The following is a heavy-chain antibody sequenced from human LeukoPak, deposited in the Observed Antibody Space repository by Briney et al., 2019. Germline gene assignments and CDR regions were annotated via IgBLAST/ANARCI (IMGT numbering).Heavy chain of an antibody. Sequence: HPGGSLRLSCAASGFTFSSYAMSWVRQAPGKGLEWVSAISGSGGSTYYADSVKGRFTISRDNSKNTLYLQMNSLRAEDTAIYYCARGRYDSSGYFQDWGQGTLVTVSS. V-gene: IGHV3-23*01. CDR1: GFTFSSYA. D-gene: IGHD3-22*01. CDR2: ISGSGGST. CDR3: ARGRYDSSGYFQD. J-gene: IGHJ1*01.